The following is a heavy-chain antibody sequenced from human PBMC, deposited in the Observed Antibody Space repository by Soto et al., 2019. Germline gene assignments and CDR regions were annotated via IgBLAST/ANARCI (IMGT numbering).Heavy chain of an antibody. D-gene: IGHD1-20*01. J-gene: IGHJ6*02. Sequence: GGSLRLSCAASGFTFSSYGMHWVRQAPGKGLEWVAVISYDGSNKYYADSVKGRFTISRDNSKNTLYLQMNSLRAEDAAVYYCAKDPVAVTGYYYYYYGMDVWGQGTTVTVSS. V-gene: IGHV3-30*18. CDR3: AKDPVAVTGYYYYYYGMDV. CDR1: GFTFSSYG. CDR2: ISYDGSNK.